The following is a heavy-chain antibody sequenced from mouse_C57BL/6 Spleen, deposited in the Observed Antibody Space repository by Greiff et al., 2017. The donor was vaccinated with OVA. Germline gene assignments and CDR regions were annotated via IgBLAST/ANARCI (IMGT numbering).Heavy chain of an antibody. CDR3: TFYYGNYY. CDR1: GFNIKDDY. J-gene: IGHJ2*01. D-gene: IGHD2-1*01. CDR2: IDPENGDT. V-gene: IGHV14-4*01. Sequence: EVMLVESGAELVRPGASVKLSCTASGFNIKDDYMHWVKQRPEQGLEWIGWIDPENGDTEYASKFQGKATITADTSSNTAYLQLSSLTSEDTAVYYCTFYYGNYYWGQGTTLTVSS.